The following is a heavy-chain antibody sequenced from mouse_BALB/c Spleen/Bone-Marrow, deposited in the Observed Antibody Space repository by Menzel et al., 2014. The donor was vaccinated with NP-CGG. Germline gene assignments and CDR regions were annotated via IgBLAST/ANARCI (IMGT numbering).Heavy chain of an antibody. J-gene: IGHJ4*01. CDR2: IWAGGST. Sequence: QVQLQQSGPGLVAPSQSLSITCTVSGFSLTSYGVHWVRQPPGKGLEWLGVIWAGGSTNYISALMSRLSITKDNSKSQVFLKMNSLQTDDTAMYYCFSYYRYADYAMDYWGKGASVPVSS. D-gene: IGHD2-14*01. CDR3: FSYYRYADYAMDY. V-gene: IGHV2-9*02. CDR1: GFSLTSYG.